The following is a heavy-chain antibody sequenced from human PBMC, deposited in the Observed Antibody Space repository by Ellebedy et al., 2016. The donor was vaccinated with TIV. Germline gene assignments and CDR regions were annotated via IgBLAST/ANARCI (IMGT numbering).Heavy chain of an antibody. Sequence: SETLSLXCAVYGGSFSGYYWSWIRQPPGKGLEWIGEINHSGSTNYNPSLKSRVTISVDTSKNQFSLKLSSVTAADTAVYYCASDVIAAAGIRSFDIWGQGTMVTVSS. V-gene: IGHV4-34*01. CDR1: GGSFSGYY. D-gene: IGHD6-13*01. J-gene: IGHJ3*02. CDR3: ASDVIAAAGIRSFDI. CDR2: INHSGST.